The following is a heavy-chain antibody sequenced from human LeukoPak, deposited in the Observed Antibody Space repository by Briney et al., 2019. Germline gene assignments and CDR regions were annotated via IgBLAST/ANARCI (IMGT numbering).Heavy chain of an antibody. CDR2: IYYSGSA. D-gene: IGHD3-3*01. Sequence: SETLSLTCTVSGGSISNYYWSWIRQPPGKGLEWIGYIYYSGSANYNPSLKGRVTISVDTSKNQFSLKVSSVTAADTAVYYCARAPSYDFWSGYYMDVWGKGTTVTVSS. J-gene: IGHJ6*04. CDR3: ARAPSYDFWSGYYMDV. V-gene: IGHV4-59*01. CDR1: GGSISNYY.